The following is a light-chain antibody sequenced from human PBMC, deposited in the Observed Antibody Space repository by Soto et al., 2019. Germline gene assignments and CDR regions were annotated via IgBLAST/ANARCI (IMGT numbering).Light chain of an antibody. J-gene: IGLJ2*01. V-gene: IGLV1-47*01. CDR2: RNN. CDR3: VAWDDSLRGVV. Sequence: QSVLTQPPSASGTPGQRVTISCSGSYSNIGSNSADWYQQLPGTAPKLLIYRNNQRPSGVPDRFSGSKSGTSASLAISGLRSEDEADYYCVAWDDSLRGVVFGGGTKLTVL. CDR1: YSNIGSNS.